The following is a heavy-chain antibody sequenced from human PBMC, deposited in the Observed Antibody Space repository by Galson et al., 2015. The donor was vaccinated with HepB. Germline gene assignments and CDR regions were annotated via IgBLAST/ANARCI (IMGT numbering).Heavy chain of an antibody. CDR2: ISSSGSYI. CDR3: ARDKEIFGVVINYYYYGMDV. Sequence: SLRLSCAASGFAFSSYSMNRVRQAPGKGLEWVSSISSSGSYIYYADSVKSRFTISRDNAKNSLYLQMNSLRAEDTAVYYCARDKEIFGVVINYYYYGMDVWGQGTTVTVSS. J-gene: IGHJ6*02. V-gene: IGHV3-21*01. D-gene: IGHD3-3*01. CDR1: GFAFSSYS.